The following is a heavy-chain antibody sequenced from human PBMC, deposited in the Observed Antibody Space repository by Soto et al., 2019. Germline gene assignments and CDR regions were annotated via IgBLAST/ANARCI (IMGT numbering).Heavy chain of an antibody. V-gene: IGHV1-3*01. Sequence: QVQLVQSGAEVKRPGASVKVFCKASGYTFTTHTMHWVRQAPGQGLEWMGWMNGGNGNTKYSQKFQGRVTFTRETFASTAYMELSSLRSEDSAVYYCTRLETDYWGQGTLVTVSS. CDR1: GYTFTTHT. CDR3: TRLETDY. CDR2: MNGGNGNT. J-gene: IGHJ4*02.